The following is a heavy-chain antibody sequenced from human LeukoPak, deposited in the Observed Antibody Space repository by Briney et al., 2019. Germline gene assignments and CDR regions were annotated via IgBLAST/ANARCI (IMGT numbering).Heavy chain of an antibody. D-gene: IGHD6-19*01. CDR1: GFTFSSYD. Sequence: GGSLRLSCAASGFTFSSYDMTWVRQAPGRGLEWVSSIRPSGDNTYYGDSVKGRLTTSRDNSKNTVYLQMNNMRVDDTAIYYCARVAGWHWFDPWGQGTLVTVSS. CDR2: IRPSGDNT. J-gene: IGHJ5*02. V-gene: IGHV3-23*01. CDR3: ARVAGWHWFDP.